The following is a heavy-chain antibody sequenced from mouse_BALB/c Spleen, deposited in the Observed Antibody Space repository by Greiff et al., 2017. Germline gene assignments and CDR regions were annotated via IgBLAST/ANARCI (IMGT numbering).Heavy chain of an antibody. Sequence: VHPMESGPGLVAPLQSLSITCTVSGFSLTGYGVNWVRQPPGKGLEWLGMIWGDGSTDYNSALKSRLSISKDNSKSQVFLKMNSLQTDDTARYYCAREGNYGSPFDCWGQGTTLTVSS. CDR2: IWGDGST. CDR3: AREGNYGSPFDC. V-gene: IGHV2-6-7*01. CDR1: GFSLTGYG. J-gene: IGHJ2*01. D-gene: IGHD1-1*01.